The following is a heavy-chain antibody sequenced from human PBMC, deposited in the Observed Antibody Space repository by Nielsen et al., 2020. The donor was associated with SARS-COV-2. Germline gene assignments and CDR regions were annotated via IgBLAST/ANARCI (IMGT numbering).Heavy chain of an antibody. D-gene: IGHD2-15*01. CDR1: GFTFSDSY. CDR3: AKSGYCNGGIGYSTEYFQD. J-gene: IGHJ1*01. Sequence: GESLKISCAASGFTFSDSYMSWIRQAPGKGLEWISYISSSSSYTNYADSLKGRFTISRDNAKNSLYLQMNSLRAEDTAVYYCAKSGYCNGGIGYSTEYFQDWGQGTLVTVSS. CDR2: ISSSSSYT. V-gene: IGHV3-11*03.